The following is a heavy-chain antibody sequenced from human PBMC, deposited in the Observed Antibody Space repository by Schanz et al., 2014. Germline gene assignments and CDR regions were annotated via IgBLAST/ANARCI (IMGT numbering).Heavy chain of an antibody. D-gene: IGHD1-1*01. CDR1: EFTFSTDA. Sequence: DVHLLESGGGLVQPGGSLRLSCAASEFTFSTDAMSWVRQAPGKGLEWVSTIGTSGGTNYAESVKGRFTISRDNSKNTVYLQMNSLRAEDTAVYFCTRIERNEDWGQGTLVTVSS. CDR2: IGTSGGT. CDR3: TRIERNED. V-gene: IGHV3-23*01. J-gene: IGHJ4*02.